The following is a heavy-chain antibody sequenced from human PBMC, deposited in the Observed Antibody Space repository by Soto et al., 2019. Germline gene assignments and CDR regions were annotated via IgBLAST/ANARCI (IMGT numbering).Heavy chain of an antibody. CDR3: AHRLASPYYYDSRGSSFDY. CDR2: IYWDDDK. J-gene: IGHJ4*02. V-gene: IGHV2-5*02. CDR1: GFSLITTGVA. Sequence: QITLKESGPTLVKPTQTLTLTCTVSGFSLITTGVAVGWIRQPPGKALEWLTLIYWDDDKRYSPSLKSRLTITKDTSKNQVVLTMTNMDPVDTATYYCAHRLASPYYYDSRGSSFDYGGQGTLVTVAS. D-gene: IGHD3-22*01.